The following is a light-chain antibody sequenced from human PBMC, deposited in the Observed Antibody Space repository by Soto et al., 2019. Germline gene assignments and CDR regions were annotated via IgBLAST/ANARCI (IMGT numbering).Light chain of an antibody. CDR2: DAS. Sequence: EIAMTQSPATLSVSPGERATLSCRASQSVSSKLAWYQQKPGQAPRLLIYDASTRATGIPSRFSGSGSGTEFTLTISSLQSEDFAVYYCQQFNNWPRTFGQGTX. CDR1: QSVSSK. J-gene: IGKJ1*01. V-gene: IGKV3-15*01. CDR3: QQFNNWPRT.